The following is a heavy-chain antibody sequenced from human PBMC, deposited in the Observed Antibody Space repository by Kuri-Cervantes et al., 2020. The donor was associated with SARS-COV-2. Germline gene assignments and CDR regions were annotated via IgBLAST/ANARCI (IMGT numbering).Heavy chain of an antibody. V-gene: IGHV3-74*01. CDR2: INSDGSST. Sequence: GESLKISCAASGFTFSSYWMHWVRQAPGKGLVWVSRINSDGSSTSYADSVKGRFTISRDNAKNTLYLQMNRLRAEDTAVYYCARWQRGSSWYSVFDYWGQGTLVTVSS. D-gene: IGHD6-13*01. CDR3: ARWQRGSSWYSVFDY. CDR1: GFTFSSYW. J-gene: IGHJ4*02.